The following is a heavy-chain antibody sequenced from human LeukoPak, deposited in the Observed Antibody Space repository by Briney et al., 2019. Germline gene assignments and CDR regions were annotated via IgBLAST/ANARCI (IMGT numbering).Heavy chain of an antibody. Sequence: PGRSLSLSCAASGFTFSSYAMNWVRQTPGTGLEWVAVISSDAKNKYYADSVKGRFTISRDNAKNTLYLQMNSLRHEDTAVYYCARGHIPAASYNWFDPWGQGTLVTVSS. CDR2: ISSDAKNK. D-gene: IGHD2-2*01. CDR1: GFTFSSYA. J-gene: IGHJ5*02. V-gene: IGHV3-30*04. CDR3: ARGHIPAASYNWFDP.